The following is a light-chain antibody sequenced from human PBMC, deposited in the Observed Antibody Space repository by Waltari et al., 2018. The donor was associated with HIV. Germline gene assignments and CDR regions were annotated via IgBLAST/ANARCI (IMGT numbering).Light chain of an antibody. CDR3: QQSYSTPLT. CDR2: ATS. J-gene: IGKJ4*01. CDR1: QSITRY. V-gene: IGKV1-39*01. Sequence: DIQMTQSPSSLSASVGDRVTLTYRASQSITRYLNWYQEKPGKGPRLLIYATSTLQSGVPSRFSGSGYGTDFTLTISSLQPEDFATYYCQQSYSTPLTFGGGTKVEIK.